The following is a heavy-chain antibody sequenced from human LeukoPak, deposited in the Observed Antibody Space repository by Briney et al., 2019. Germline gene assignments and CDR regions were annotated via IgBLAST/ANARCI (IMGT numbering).Heavy chain of an antibody. CDR3: ARGHYDILTGYYIPLDY. J-gene: IGHJ4*02. Sequence: ASVKVSCKASGYTFTGYYMHWVRQAPGQGLEWMGWINPNSGGTNYAQNFKGRVTMTRDTSISTAYMELSRLRSDDTAVYYCARGHYDILTGYYIPLDYWGQGTLVTVSS. V-gene: IGHV1-2*02. CDR1: GYTFTGYY. CDR2: INPNSGGT. D-gene: IGHD3-9*01.